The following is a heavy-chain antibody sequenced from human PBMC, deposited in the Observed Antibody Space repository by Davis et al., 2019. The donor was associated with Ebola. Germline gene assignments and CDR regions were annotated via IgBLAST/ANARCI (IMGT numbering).Heavy chain of an antibody. J-gene: IGHJ6*02. V-gene: IGHV3-23*01. CDR1: ASSFSDYP. Sequence: GASLKISCAASASSFSDYPMPWVRPAPGKGLEWVSVVSGSGDTTYYADSVKGRFTISRDNSKNTLYLQMNSLRAEDTAVYYCAKDSYTIFGVVVVSSLRYYFYGMDVWGQGTTVTVSS. D-gene: IGHD3-3*01. CDR2: VSGSGDTT. CDR3: AKDSYTIFGVVVVSSLRYYFYGMDV.